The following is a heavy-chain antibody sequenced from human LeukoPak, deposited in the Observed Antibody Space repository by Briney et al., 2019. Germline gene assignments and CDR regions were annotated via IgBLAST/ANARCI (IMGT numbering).Heavy chain of an antibody. Sequence: SVKVSCKASGCTFSSYAISWVRQAPGHGLEWMGGIIPIFGTANYAQKFQGRVTITADKTTNTAYLELSSLRSEDTAVYYCASGKDIVVVVAAQSLDYWGQGTLVTVSS. CDR2: IIPIFGTA. J-gene: IGHJ4*02. D-gene: IGHD2-15*01. V-gene: IGHV1-69*06. CDR3: ASGKDIVVVVAAQSLDY. CDR1: GCTFSSYA.